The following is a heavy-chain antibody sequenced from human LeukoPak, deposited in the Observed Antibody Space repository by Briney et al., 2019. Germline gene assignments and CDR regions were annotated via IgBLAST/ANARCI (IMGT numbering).Heavy chain of an antibody. CDR1: GFTFRTYA. J-gene: IGHJ4*02. D-gene: IGHD2-2*01. CDR3: AKSSDGSTSFDQ. CDR2: ISDSGGTT. Sequence: GGSLRLSCEASGFTFRTYAMSWVRQAPGKGLEWVSGISDSGGTTYYVDSVKGRFTISRDNSKNTLYLQINSLRAEDMALYYCAKSSDGSTSFDQWGQGTLVTVSS. V-gene: IGHV3-23*01.